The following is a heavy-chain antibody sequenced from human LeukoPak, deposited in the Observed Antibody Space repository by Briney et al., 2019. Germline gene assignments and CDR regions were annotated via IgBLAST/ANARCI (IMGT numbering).Heavy chain of an antibody. CDR1: GFTVSSNY. D-gene: IGHD2-2*01. J-gene: IGHJ4*02. V-gene: IGHV3-53*01. CDR3: AKDLDCSSTSCYPDY. CDR2: IYSGGST. Sequence: GGSLRLSCAAYGFTVSSNYMSWVRQAPGKGLEWVSVIYSGGSTYHADSVKGRFTISRDNSKNTLYLQMNSLRAEDTAVYYCAKDLDCSSTSCYPDYWGQGTLVTVSS.